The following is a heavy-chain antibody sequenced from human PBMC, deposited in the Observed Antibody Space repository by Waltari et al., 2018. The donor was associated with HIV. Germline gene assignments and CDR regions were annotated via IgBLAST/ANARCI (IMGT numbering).Heavy chain of an antibody. V-gene: IGHV3-7*01. CDR1: GFSFSGYW. Sequence: LVESGGNLVQPGGSLRLSCAASGFSFSGYWMSWVRQAPGKGLGWVANIGQDGSGKHYVDSVKGRFTISRDNAKNSLYLQMNNLRAEDTAVYYCARGYGAHSWGQGTLVTVSS. J-gene: IGHJ4*02. D-gene: IGHD4-17*01. CDR3: ARGYGAHS. CDR2: IGQDGSGK.